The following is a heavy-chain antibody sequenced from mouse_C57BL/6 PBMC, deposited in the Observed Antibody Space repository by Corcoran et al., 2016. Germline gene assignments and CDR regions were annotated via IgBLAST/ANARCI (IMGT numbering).Heavy chain of an antibody. J-gene: IGHJ3*01. CDR1: GYTFTTSG. V-gene: IGHV9-3*01. CDR2: INTYSGVP. CDR3: ARLGDYDASWCAY. Sequence: QIQLVKSGPELKKPGETVKISCKASGYTFTTSGMCWVKQAPGQGFKWMGWINTYSGVPTYADDFKGRFAFSLETSASTAYLQINNLTNEDTATYFCARLGDYDASWCAYWGQGPLVTVSA. D-gene: IGHD2-4*01.